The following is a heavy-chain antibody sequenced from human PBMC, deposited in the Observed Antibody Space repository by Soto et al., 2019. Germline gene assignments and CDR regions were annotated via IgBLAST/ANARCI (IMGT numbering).Heavy chain of an antibody. CDR1: GGTFSSYA. D-gene: IGHD5-18*01. CDR3: ARDHSGYSYGPKFDY. J-gene: IGHJ4*02. V-gene: IGHV1-69*13. Sequence: WASVKVSCKASGGTFSSYAISWVRQAPGQGLEWMGGIIPIFGTANYAQKFQGRVTITADESTSTAYMELSSLRSEDTAVYYCARDHSGYSYGPKFDYWGQGTLVTVSS. CDR2: IIPIFGTA.